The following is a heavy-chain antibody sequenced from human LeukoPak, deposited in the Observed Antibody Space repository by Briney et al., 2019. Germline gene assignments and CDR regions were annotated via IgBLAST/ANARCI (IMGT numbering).Heavy chain of an antibody. J-gene: IGHJ4*02. CDR3: ARAIGGLETLDC. CDR1: GFTFSSYA. V-gene: IGHV3-23*01. D-gene: IGHD1-1*01. CDR2: ISGTGNRT. Sequence: GGSLRLSCAASGFTFSSYAMGWVRQAPGKGLEWVSAISGTGNRTYYADSVKGRFTISRDNSKNTLYLQLNSLKPEDTALYYCARAIGGLETLDCWGQGTRVTVSS.